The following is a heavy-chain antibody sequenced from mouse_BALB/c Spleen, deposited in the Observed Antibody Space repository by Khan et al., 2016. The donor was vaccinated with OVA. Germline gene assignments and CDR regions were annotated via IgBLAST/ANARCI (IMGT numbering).Heavy chain of an antibody. CDR3: ARLVDI. Sequence: VQLQQSGPGLVAPSQSLSITCTVSGFSLTSYGVHWVRQPPGKGLEWLGVIWAGGSTNYNSAPMYRQSISKDNTKSQAFLKRNSLQTDDTAMYYCARLVDIWGQGTTLTVSS. V-gene: IGHV2-9*02. J-gene: IGHJ2*01. CDR1: GFSLTSYG. CDR2: IWAGGST.